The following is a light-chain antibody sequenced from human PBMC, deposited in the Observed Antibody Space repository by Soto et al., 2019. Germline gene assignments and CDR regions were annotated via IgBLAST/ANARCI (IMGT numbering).Light chain of an antibody. Sequence: GHRLTNTCLASQSISSWLAWYQQKPGKAPKLLIFKASSLESGVPSRFSGSGSGTEFTLTISSLQPDDFATYYCQQYNSYPWAFGQGTKVDI. CDR2: KAS. CDR3: QQYNSYPWA. J-gene: IGKJ1*01. V-gene: IGKV1-5*03. CDR1: QSISSW.